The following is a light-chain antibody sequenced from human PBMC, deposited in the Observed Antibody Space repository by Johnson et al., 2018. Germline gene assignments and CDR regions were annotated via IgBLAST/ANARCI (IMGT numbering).Light chain of an antibody. J-gene: IGLJ1*01. Sequence: QSVLTQPPSVSAAPGQKVTISCSGSSSNIGNNYVSWYQQLPGTAPKLLIYENNKRPSGIPDRFSGSKSGTSATLGITGLQTGDEADYYCGTWDSSLISCNVFGTGTKVTVL. CDR2: ENN. V-gene: IGLV1-51*02. CDR1: SSNIGNNY. CDR3: GTWDSSLISCNV.